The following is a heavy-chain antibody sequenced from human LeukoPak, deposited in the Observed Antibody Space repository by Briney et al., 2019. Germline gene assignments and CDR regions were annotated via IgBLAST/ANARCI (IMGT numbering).Heavy chain of an antibody. V-gene: IGHV4-4*02. Sequence: SETLSLTCAVSGGSIINSNWWSWVRQPPGKGLEWIGEIYHSGSTNYNPCLKSRVTISVDKSKNQFSLKLSSVTATDTAVYYCANYDSSAYRHDYWGQGTLVTVSS. CDR1: GGSIINSNW. CDR3: ANYDSSAYRHDY. J-gene: IGHJ4*02. D-gene: IGHD3-22*01. CDR2: IYHSGST.